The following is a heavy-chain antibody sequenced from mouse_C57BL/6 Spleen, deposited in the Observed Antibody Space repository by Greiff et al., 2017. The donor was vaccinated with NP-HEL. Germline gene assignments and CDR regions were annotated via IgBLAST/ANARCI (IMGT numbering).Heavy chain of an antibody. CDR3: APHYYGSSYGFAY. CDR2: IDPSDSSL. J-gene: IGHJ3*01. V-gene: IGHV1-50*01. CDR1: GYTFTSYW. Sequence: QVQLQQPGAELVKPGASVKLSCKASGYTFTSYWMQWVKQRPGQGLEWIGEIDPSDSSLTYNPKFKGKATLTVDTSSSTAYMQLSSLTSEDSAVYYFAPHYYGSSYGFAYWGQGTLVTVSA. D-gene: IGHD1-1*01.